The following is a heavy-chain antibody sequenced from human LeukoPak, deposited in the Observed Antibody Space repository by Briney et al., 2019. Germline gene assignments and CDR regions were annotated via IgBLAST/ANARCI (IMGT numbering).Heavy chain of an antibody. J-gene: IGHJ6*02. V-gene: IGHV4-30-2*01. CDR3: ARRSLVRTVGYYYGMDV. D-gene: IGHD1-26*01. CDR2: IYHSGST. CDR1: GGSISSGGYY. Sequence: SETLSLTCTVSGGSISSGGYYWSWIRQPPGKGLEWIGYIYHSGSTYYNPSLKSRATISVGTSKKQFSLKLSSVTAADTAVYFCARRSLVRTVGYYYGMDVWGQGTTVTVSS.